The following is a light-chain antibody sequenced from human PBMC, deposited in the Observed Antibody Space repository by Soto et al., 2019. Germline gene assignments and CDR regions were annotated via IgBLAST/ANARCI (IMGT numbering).Light chain of an antibody. CDR3: CSYAGGTSVV. CDR1: SSDVGSYNL. J-gene: IGLJ2*01. Sequence: QSALTQPASVSGSPGQSITISCTGTSSDVGSYNLVSWYQQHPGKAPKLMIYEDIERPSGVSNRFSPSKSGSTASLTISGLQTEDEADYYCCSYAGGTSVVFGGGTKLTVL. CDR2: EDI. V-gene: IGLV2-23*01.